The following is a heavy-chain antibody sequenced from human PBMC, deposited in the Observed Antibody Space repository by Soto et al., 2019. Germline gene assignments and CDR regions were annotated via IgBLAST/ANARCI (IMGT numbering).Heavy chain of an antibody. CDR2: IYYSGST. CDR3: AKHGASSGSVFDC. D-gene: IGHD6-19*01. J-gene: IGHJ4*01. V-gene: IGHV4-39*01. CDR1: GDSMSSTTYY. Sequence: SETLSLTCTVSGDSMSSTTYYWGWIRQPPGKGLEWIGSIYYSGSTYYSPSLKSRVTISVDTSKNQFSLKLNSVTAADTAVYYCAKHGASSGSVFDCWGHGTLVTVSS.